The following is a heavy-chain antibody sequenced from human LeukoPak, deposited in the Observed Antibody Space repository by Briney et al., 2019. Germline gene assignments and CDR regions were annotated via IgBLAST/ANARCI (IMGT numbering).Heavy chain of an antibody. CDR1: GFTFSSYE. J-gene: IGHJ4*02. CDR3: ASDQVSGVFDY. V-gene: IGHV3-48*03. Sequence: SGGSLRLSCAASGFTFSSYEMNWVRQAPGKGLEWVSYISSSGSTIYYADSVKGRFTISRDNAKNSLFLQMNSLRAEDTAVYYCASDQVSGVFDYWGQGARVTVS. CDR2: ISSSGSTI. D-gene: IGHD5/OR15-5a*01.